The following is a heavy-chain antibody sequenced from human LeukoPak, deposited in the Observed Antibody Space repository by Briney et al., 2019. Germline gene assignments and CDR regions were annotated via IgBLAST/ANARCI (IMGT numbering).Heavy chain of an antibody. J-gene: IGHJ6*03. D-gene: IGHD1-26*01. CDR1: GGSISSYY. Sequence: SETLSLTCTVSGGSISSYYWSWIRQPPGKGLEWFGYIYYSGSTNYNPSLKSRVTISVDTSKNQFSLKLSSVTAADTAVYYCARGIVGATLGYYYYYMDVWGKGTTVTVSS. CDR3: ARGIVGATLGYYYYYMDV. V-gene: IGHV4-59*01. CDR2: IYYSGST.